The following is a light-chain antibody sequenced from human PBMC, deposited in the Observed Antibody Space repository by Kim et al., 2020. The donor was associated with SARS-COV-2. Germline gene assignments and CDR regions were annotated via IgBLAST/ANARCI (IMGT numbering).Light chain of an antibody. CDR1: QTVLYNSNNKNY. CDR3: QQYYSTPPS. J-gene: IGKJ2*03. V-gene: IGKV4-1*01. CDR2: WAS. Sequence: RANLNCKSSQTVLYNSNNKNYLAWYQQKPGQAPKLLIYWASIRESGVSDRFSGSVSETDFTLTISSLQAEDVAVYYCQQYYSTPPSFGQGTKLEI.